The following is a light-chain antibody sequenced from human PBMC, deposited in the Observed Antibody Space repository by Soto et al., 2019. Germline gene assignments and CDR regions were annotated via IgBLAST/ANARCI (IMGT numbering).Light chain of an antibody. V-gene: IGKV3-11*01. CDR2: DAS. CDR1: QSVSSY. CDR3: QQRGNWPGT. J-gene: IGKJ3*01. Sequence: EIVLTQSPATLSLSPGERATLSCRASQSVSSYLAWYQQKPGQAPRLLIYDASNSATGIPARFSGSGSGTDLTLTISSLEPEDFAVYYCQQRGNWPGTFVPGTKVDIK.